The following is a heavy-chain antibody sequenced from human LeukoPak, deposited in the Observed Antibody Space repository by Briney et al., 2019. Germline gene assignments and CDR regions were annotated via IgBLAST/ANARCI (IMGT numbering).Heavy chain of an antibody. CDR2: IYPRDGST. Sequence: ASVKVSCKASGYTFTSNYIHWVRQAPGQGLEWMGMIYPRDGSTSYAQKFQGRVTVTRGTSTSTVHMDLSGLRSEDTAVYYCARHQERFHYWGQGTLVTVSS. CDR1: GYTFTSNY. V-gene: IGHV1-46*01. J-gene: IGHJ4*02. CDR3: ARHQERFHY. D-gene: IGHD1-1*01.